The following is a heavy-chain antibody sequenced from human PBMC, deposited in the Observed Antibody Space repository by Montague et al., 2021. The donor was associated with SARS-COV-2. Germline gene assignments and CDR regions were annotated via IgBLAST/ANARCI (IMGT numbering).Heavy chain of an antibody. D-gene: IGHD3-10*01. CDR1: GGSFSTYS. V-gene: IGHV4-34*01. CDR3: ARLGDGVVPSPILGVGPYYSYYYMDV. Sequence: SETLSLTYAVHGGSFSTYSWNWTRQPPGKGLEWIGEIHHGGSTNYNPSLKSRVTISADTSKNQFSLKLTSVAAADTAVYYCARLGDGVVPSPILGVGPYYSYYYMDVWGKGTTVTVSS. CDR2: IHHGGST. J-gene: IGHJ6*03.